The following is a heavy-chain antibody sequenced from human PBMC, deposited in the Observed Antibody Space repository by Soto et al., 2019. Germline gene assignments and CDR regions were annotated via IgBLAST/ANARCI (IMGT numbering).Heavy chain of an antibody. V-gene: IGHV1-18*01. CDR3: ARGKLSDYVWGSYRYHFDY. CDR2: ISPYNGRT. CDR1: GYSFTSYG. D-gene: IGHD3-16*02. J-gene: IGHJ4*02. Sequence: ASVKVSCKASGYSFTSYGIAWVRPVPGQGPEWMGWISPYNGRTNYAQNVQGRVVMTTDISTNIVYLELRSLRSDDTAVYYCARGKLSDYVWGSYRYHFDYWGQGTVATVSS.